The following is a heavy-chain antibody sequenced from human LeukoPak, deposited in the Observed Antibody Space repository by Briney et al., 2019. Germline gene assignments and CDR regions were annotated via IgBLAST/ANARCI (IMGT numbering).Heavy chain of an antibody. J-gene: IGHJ4*02. CDR2: INHSGST. CDR3: ARPNYYDFYFDY. V-gene: IGHV4-59*12. Sequence: PSETLSLTCTVSGGSISSYYWSWIRQPPGKGLEWIGEINHSGSTNYNPSLKSRVTISVDTSKNQFSLKLSSVTAADTAVYYCARPNYYDFYFDYWGQGTLVTVSS. D-gene: IGHD3-22*01. CDR1: GGSISSYY.